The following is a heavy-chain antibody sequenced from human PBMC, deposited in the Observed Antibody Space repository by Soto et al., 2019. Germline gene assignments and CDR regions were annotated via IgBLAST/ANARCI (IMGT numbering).Heavy chain of an antibody. Sequence: EVQLLESGGGLVQPGGSLRLSSGASGFTFHRHGMSWVRQAPGKGLEWVSAITASGGTTYYADSVKGRFTISRDNSKGTLFLQMNSLLAEDTARYYCAKVMGDWVNQYYFDYWGQGALVTVSS. CDR3: AKVMGDWVNQYYFDY. D-gene: IGHD2-21*01. CDR2: ITASGGTT. J-gene: IGHJ4*02. V-gene: IGHV3-23*01. CDR1: GFTFHRHG.